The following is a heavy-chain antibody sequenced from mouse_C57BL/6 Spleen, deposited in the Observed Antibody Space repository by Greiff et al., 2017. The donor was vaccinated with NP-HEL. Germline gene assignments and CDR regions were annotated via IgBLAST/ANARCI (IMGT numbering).Heavy chain of an antibody. Sequence: VQLQQSGAELVRPGTSVKVSCKASGYAFTNYLIEWVKQRPGQGLEWIGVINPGSGGTNYNEKFKGKATLTADKSSSTAYMQLSSLTSEDSAVYFCARRGVYGSSYYFDYWGQGTTLTVSS. CDR3: ARRGVYGSSYYFDY. D-gene: IGHD1-1*01. J-gene: IGHJ2*01. V-gene: IGHV1-54*01. CDR1: GYAFTNYL. CDR2: INPGSGGT.